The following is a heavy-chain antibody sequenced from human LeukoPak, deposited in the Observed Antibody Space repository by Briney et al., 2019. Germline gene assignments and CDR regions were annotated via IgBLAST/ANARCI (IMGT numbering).Heavy chain of an antibody. CDR1: GYTFTSYG. CDR2: ISAYNGNT. CDR3: ARVRNIAAAAYFDY. D-gene: IGHD6-13*01. J-gene: IGHJ4*02. Sequence: GASVKVSCKASGYTFTSYGISWVRQASGQGLEGMGWISAYNGNTNYAQKLQGRVTMTTDTSTSTAYMELRSLRSDDTAVYYCARVRNIAAAAYFDYWGQGTLVTVSS. V-gene: IGHV1-18*01.